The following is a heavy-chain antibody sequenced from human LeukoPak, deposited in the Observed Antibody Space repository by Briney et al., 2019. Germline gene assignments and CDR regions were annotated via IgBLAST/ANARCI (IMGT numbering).Heavy chain of an antibody. CDR3: ARFTISRFDP. J-gene: IGHJ5*02. Sequence: ASETLSLTCAVSGYFISSGYYWVWIRQSPQRGLEWIGNVNHRGQTFYNPSLRGRLTTSVDTSKNQFSLKLTSVTAADTAVYYCARFTISRFDPWGQGILVIVSS. D-gene: IGHD3-3*02. CDR1: GYFISSGYY. V-gene: IGHV4-38-2*01. CDR2: VNHRGQT.